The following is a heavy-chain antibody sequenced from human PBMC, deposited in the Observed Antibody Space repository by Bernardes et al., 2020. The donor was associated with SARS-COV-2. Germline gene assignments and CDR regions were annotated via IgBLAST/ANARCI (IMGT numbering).Heavy chain of an antibody. CDR3: ARGTPLDS. J-gene: IGHJ4*02. CDR1: GDSVHSAMNY. V-gene: IGHV4-61*01. Sequence: SETLSLTCSVSGDSVHSAMNYWTWIRQSPGRGLEWIGYVYYLGGTQYNPSLKSRVTISLDKSKNQFSLKLTSMTAADTAVYYCARGTPLDSWGQGTLVTVSS. CDR2: VYYLGGT.